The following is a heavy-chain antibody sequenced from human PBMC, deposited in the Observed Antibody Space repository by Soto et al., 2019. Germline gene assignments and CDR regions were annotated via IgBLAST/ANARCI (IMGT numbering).Heavy chain of an antibody. D-gene: IGHD6-19*01. CDR3: ARIPYSSASFDY. CDR2: VYNSGST. J-gene: IGHJ4*02. CDR1: GFSVSSTY. Sequence: QVQLQESGTGLVKPWETLSLTCSVSGFSVSSTYWGWVRQSPGKGLEWIGYVYNSGSTIYSPSLKSRITISMDPSKNQFSLRLRSVTAADTAVYYCARIPYSSASFDYWGQGNLVTVSS. V-gene: IGHV4-59*02.